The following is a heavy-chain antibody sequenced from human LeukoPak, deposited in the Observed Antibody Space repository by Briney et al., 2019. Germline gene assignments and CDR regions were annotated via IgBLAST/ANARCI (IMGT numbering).Heavy chain of an antibody. Sequence: ASVKVSCKTSVYTFTSYGISWVRQAPGQGLEWMGWISAYNGNTNYAQKLQGRVTMTTDTSTSTAYMELRSLRSDDTAVYYCAREENIGWFDPWGQGTLVSVSS. J-gene: IGHJ5*02. CDR2: ISAYNGNT. CDR3: AREENIGWFDP. D-gene: IGHD2/OR15-2a*01. CDR1: VYTFTSYG. V-gene: IGHV1-18*01.